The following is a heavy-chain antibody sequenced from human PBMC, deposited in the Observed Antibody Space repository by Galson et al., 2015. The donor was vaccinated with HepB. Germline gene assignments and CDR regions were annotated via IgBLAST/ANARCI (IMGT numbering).Heavy chain of an antibody. D-gene: IGHD3-22*01. V-gene: IGHV4-31*03. CDR1: GGAISSGGHY. Sequence: TLSLTCTVAGGAISSGGHYCSWIRQDPGKGVEGIGYIYYSWTTYYNPSLKSRAIVSVDTFKNQLSLKLGSVTAAVTAVYYCVRYVYDSSGFYYSSIWGQGTLVTVSS. CDR3: VRYVYDSSGFYYSSI. J-gene: IGHJ4*02. CDR2: IYYSWTT.